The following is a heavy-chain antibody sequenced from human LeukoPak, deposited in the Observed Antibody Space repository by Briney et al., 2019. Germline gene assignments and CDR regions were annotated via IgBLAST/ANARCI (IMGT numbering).Heavy chain of an antibody. V-gene: IGHV4-34*01. D-gene: IGHD6-13*01. Sequence: GSLRLSCAASGLTFSSYAMSWVRQPPGKGLEWIGEINHSGSTNYNPSLKSRVTISVDTSKNQFSLKLSSVTAADTAVYYCAREVIAAAAIGFDYWGQGTLVTVSS. J-gene: IGHJ4*02. CDR1: GLTFSSYA. CDR2: INHSGST. CDR3: AREVIAAAAIGFDY.